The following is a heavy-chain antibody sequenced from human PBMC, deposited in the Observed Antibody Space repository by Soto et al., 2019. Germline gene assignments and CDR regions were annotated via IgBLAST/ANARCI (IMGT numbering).Heavy chain of an antibody. V-gene: IGHV1-18*01. CDR1: GYTFTSYG. D-gene: IGHD2-2*02. J-gene: IGHJ4*02. CDR2: ISAYNGNT. CDR3: ARIRYCSSTSCYTGFDY. Sequence: ASVKVSCKASGYTFTSYGISWVRQAPGQGLEWMGWISAYNGNTNYAQKLQGRVAMTTDTSTSTAYMELRSLRSDDTAVYYCARIRYCSSTSCYTGFDYWGQGTLVTVSS.